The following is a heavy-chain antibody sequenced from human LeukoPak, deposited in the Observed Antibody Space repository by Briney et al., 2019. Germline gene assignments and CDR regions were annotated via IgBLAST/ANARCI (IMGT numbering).Heavy chain of an antibody. CDR2: IYHSGST. CDR1: GYSISSGYY. V-gene: IGHV4-38-2*01. D-gene: IGHD1-26*01. Sequence: PSETLSLTCAVSGYSISSGYYWGWIRQPPGNGLEWIGSIYHSGSTYYNPSLKSRVTISVDTSKNQFSLKLSSVTAADTAVYYCASLHSGSYYDYWGQGTLVTVSS. J-gene: IGHJ4*02. CDR3: ASLHSGSYYDY.